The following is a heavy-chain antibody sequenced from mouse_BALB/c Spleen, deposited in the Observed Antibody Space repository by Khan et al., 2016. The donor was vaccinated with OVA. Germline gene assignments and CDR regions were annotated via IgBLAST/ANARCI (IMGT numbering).Heavy chain of an antibody. CDR3: ARPPYFSYVMVY. Sequence: QIQLVQSGPELKKPGDTVKISCKASGYTFTNYGMNWVKQAPGKGLKWMGWINTYTGEPTYADDFKGRFAFSLETSASTAYLRINNLKNEDTATYSCARPPYFSYVMVYWGQGTSVTVSS. J-gene: IGHJ4*01. V-gene: IGHV9-3-1*01. CDR2: INTYTGEP. CDR1: GYTFTNYG. D-gene: IGHD2-10*01.